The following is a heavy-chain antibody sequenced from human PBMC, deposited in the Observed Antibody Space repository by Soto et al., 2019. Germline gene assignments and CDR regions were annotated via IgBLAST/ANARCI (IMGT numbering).Heavy chain of an antibody. CDR2: IVVASGQT. D-gene: IGHD2-15*01. CDR3: SADCPDIGVGWWV. J-gene: IGHJ6*02. Sequence: GASVKVSCKASGSGFISSGIQWVRQAHGQRLEWIGWIVVASGQTNYAQNFRGRVAITRDTSTATAYIELTGLTSEDTAVYFCSADCPDIGVGWWVWGQGTTVTVSS. CDR1: GSGFISSG. V-gene: IGHV1-58*02.